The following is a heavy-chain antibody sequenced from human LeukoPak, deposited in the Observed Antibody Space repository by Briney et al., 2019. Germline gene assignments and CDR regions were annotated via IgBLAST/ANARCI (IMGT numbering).Heavy chain of an antibody. CDR2: ISYDGSNK. J-gene: IGHJ5*02. D-gene: IGHD2-2*01. CDR3: ARDRGVVVPAAILPNWFDP. CDR1: GFTFSSYA. Sequence: GGSLRLSCAASGFTFSSYAMHWVRQAPGKGLEWVAAISYDGSNKYYADSVKGRFTISRDNSKNTLYLQMNSLRAEDTAVYYCARDRGVVVPAAILPNWFDPWGQGTLVTVSS. V-gene: IGHV3-30-3*01.